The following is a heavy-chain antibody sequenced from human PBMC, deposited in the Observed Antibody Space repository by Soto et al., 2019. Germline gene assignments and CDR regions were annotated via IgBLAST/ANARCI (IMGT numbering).Heavy chain of an antibody. J-gene: IGHJ6*02. CDR3: VQSRCGGDCLEIYSSHAYNGLDV. Sequence: QVTLKESGPTLVKPTQTLTLTCTVSGLSLRTTGVGVGWVRQPPGKALEWLALLYWDDDKRYSPSLRNRLTIAKDISEKQVVLTMNNMDTVDTATYYCVQSRCGGDCLEIYSSHAYNGLDVWGQGTTVTVSS. D-gene: IGHD2-21*02. CDR2: LYWDDDK. CDR1: GLSLRTTGVG. V-gene: IGHV2-5*02.